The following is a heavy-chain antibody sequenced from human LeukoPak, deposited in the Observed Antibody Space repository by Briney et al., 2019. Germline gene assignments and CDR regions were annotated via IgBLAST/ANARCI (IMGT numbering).Heavy chain of an antibody. Sequence: GGSLRLSCAASGFTFSSYAMSWVRQAPGKGLEWVSTISGSGGGTYYADSVKGRSTISRDNSKNTLYLQMNSLRAEDTAVYYCAKRVVRGGEYFDYWGQGTLVTVSS. V-gene: IGHV3-23*01. CDR2: ISGSGGGT. D-gene: IGHD3-10*01. CDR1: GFTFSSYA. CDR3: AKRVVRGGEYFDY. J-gene: IGHJ4*02.